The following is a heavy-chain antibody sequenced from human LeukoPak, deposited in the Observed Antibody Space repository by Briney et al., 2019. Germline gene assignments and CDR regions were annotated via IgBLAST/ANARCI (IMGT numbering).Heavy chain of an antibody. J-gene: IGHJ4*02. D-gene: IGHD3-3*01. Sequence: PGGSLRLSCAASGFTFSNYWMSWVRQAPGKGLEWVANIKQDGSEKYYVDSVKGRFTISRDNAKNSLYLQMNSLRAEDTAVYYCARDPTTFGVVIVPDYWGQGTLVTVSS. CDR1: GFTFSNYW. V-gene: IGHV3-7*01. CDR3: ARDPTTFGVVIVPDY. CDR2: IKQDGSEK.